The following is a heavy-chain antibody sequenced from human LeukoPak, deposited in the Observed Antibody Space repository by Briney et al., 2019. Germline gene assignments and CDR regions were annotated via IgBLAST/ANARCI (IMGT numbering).Heavy chain of an antibody. CDR1: GDSVSSNSVA. CDR2: TYYRSKWYN. D-gene: IGHD3-10*01. J-gene: IGHJ4*02. Sequence: SQTLSLTCAISGDSVSSNSVAWNWIRQSPSRGLEWLGRTYYRSKWYNDYAASVKSRISVSPDTSKNQFSLKLSSVTAADTAVYYCARGRRSYYGSGSYLYEYWGQGTLVTVSS. V-gene: IGHV6-1*01. CDR3: ARGRRSYYGSGSYLYEY.